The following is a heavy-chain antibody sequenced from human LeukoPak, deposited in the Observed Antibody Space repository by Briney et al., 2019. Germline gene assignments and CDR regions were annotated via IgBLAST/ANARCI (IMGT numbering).Heavy chain of an antibody. D-gene: IGHD3-3*01. J-gene: IGHJ4*02. CDR2: ISGSGGTT. Sequence: GGSLRLSCAASGFTFSSYAMSCVRQAPGKGLEWVSVISGSGGTTYYADSVKGRFTISRDNSKNTLYLQMNSLRAEDTAVYYCAGRYYDFWSAFDYWGQGTLVTVSS. CDR3: AGRYYDFWSAFDY. V-gene: IGHV3-23*01. CDR1: GFTFSSYA.